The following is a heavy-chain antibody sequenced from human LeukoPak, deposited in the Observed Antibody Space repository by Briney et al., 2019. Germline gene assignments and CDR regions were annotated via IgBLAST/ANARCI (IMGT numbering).Heavy chain of an antibody. D-gene: IGHD2-15*01. Sequence: GASVKVSCKASGYTFTGYYMHWVRQAPGQGLEWMGWINPNAGATNYAQMFQGRVTMTRDTSISTAYMEQSRLKSDDTAVYYCARDRSSSGGWFDPWGQGTLVTVSS. V-gene: IGHV1-2*02. CDR2: INPNAGAT. J-gene: IGHJ5*02. CDR1: GYTFTGYY. CDR3: ARDRSSSGGWFDP.